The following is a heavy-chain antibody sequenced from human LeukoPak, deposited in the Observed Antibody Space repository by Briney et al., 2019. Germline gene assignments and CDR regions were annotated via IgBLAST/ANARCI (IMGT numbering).Heavy chain of an antibody. CDR2: INQDASTK. V-gene: IGHV3-7*01. CDR1: GFTVSSTW. CDR3: ARDQSGSLDY. Sequence: PGGSLRLSCAASGFTVSSTWMAWVRQAPGKGLEWVANINQDASTKNYVDSVKGRFTISRDNAKNSLYLQMNSLRVEDTAVYYCARDQSGSLDYWGQGTLVTVSS. J-gene: IGHJ4*02. D-gene: IGHD1-26*01.